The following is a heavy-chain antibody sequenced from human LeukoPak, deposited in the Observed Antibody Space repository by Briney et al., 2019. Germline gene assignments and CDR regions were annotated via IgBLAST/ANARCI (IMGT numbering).Heavy chain of an antibody. D-gene: IGHD1-26*01. CDR2: ISAYNGNT. CDR1: GYTFTSYG. V-gene: IGHV1-18*01. J-gene: IGHJ3*02. Sequence: GASVTVSFTASGYTFTSYGISWVRQAPGQGLEWMGWISAYNGNTNYAQKLQGRVTMTTDTSTSTAYMELRSLRSDDTAVYYCARDRWELLTSPGAFDIWGQGTMVTVSS. CDR3: ARDRWELLTSPGAFDI.